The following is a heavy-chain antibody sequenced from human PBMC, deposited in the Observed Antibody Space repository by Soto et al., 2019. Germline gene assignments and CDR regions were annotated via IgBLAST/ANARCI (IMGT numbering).Heavy chain of an antibody. CDR3: VRGMNPLF. V-gene: IGHV3-21*06. CDR1: GFTLRTYT. CDR2: ISISSSDR. Sequence: LSFAASGFTLRTYTMNWVRQAPGKGLEWVSSISISSSDRYYADSVRGRFTISRDNAKNALYLQMNSLRADDTAVYFCVRGMNPLFGGQGTLVTVSS. J-gene: IGHJ4*01.